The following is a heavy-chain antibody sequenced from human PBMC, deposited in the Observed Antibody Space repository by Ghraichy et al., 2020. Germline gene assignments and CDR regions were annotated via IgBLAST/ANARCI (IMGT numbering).Heavy chain of an antibody. Sequence: ESLNISCAVYGGSFSGYYWSWIRQPPGKGLEWIGEINHSGSTNYNPSLKSRVTISVDTSKNQFSLKLSSVTAADTAVYYCARGHASVENYYDSSGYSSEWGYYFDYWGQGTLVTVSS. J-gene: IGHJ4*02. CDR3: ARGHASVENYYDSSGYSSEWGYYFDY. CDR1: GGSFSGYY. CDR2: INHSGST. D-gene: IGHD3-22*01. V-gene: IGHV4-34*01.